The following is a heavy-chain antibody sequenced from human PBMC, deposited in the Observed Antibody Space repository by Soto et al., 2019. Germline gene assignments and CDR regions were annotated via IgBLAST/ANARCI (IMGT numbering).Heavy chain of an antibody. Sequence: GGSLRLSCAASGFTFSTYFMTWVRQAPGKGLEWVATIKPDGSERWYVDSVKGRFTISRDNAKNSLYLEMNSLRAEDTAVYFCASDLNRPNFWGQGSLVTVSS. V-gene: IGHV3-7*01. CDR2: IKPDGSER. J-gene: IGHJ4*02. CDR3: ASDLNRPNF. CDR1: GFTFSTYF.